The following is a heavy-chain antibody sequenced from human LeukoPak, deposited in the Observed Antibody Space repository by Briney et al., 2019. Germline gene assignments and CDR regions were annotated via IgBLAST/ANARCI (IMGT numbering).Heavy chain of an antibody. CDR1: GGSISSYY. J-gene: IGHJ4*02. CDR3: ARDDPGIAAAGGLY. D-gene: IGHD6-13*01. Sequence: SETLPLTCTVSGGSISSYYWSWIRQPPGKGLEWIGYIYYSGSTNYNPSLKSRVTISIDTSKNQFSLKLGSVTAADTAVYYCARDDPGIAAAGGLYWGQGTLVTVSS. V-gene: IGHV4-59*12. CDR2: IYYSGST.